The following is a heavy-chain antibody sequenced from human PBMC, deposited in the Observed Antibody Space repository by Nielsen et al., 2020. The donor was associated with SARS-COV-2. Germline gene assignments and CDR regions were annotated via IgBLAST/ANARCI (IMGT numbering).Heavy chain of an antibody. Sequence: GESLKISCAASGFTVSSNYMSWVRQAPGKGLEWVSVIYSGGSTYYADSVKGRFTISRDNSKNTLYLQMNSLRAEDTAVYYCALVVVTALFDYWGQGTLVTVSS. CDR1: GFTVSSNY. CDR3: ALVVVTALFDY. V-gene: IGHV3-53*01. D-gene: IGHD2-21*02. CDR2: IYSGGST. J-gene: IGHJ4*02.